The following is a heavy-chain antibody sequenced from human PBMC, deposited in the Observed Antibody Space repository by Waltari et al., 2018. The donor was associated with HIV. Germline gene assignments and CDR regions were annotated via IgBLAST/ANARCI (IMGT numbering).Heavy chain of an antibody. J-gene: IGHJ4*02. D-gene: IGHD6-19*01. CDR2: IDTSDTVN. Sequence: EVQLVQSGAEVKKPGESLKISCKGSGSPFSLYWFGWVLQMPGKGLEWMGFIDTSDTVNRYSASVQGQVTISGDKAISTLYLQWSSLKAADTATYYCARDHRGVVAAPWGWEYWGQGTLVTVSP. V-gene: IGHV5-51*01. CDR1: GSPFSLYW. CDR3: ARDHRGVVAAPWGWEY.